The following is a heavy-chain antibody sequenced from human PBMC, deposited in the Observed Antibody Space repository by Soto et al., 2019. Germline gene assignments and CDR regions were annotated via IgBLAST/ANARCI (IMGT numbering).Heavy chain of an antibody. CDR3: ARAVGPFDY. CDR2: IWDAGSHK. V-gene: IGHV3-33*01. D-gene: IGHD1-26*01. Sequence: QVQLVESGGGVVQPGRSLRLSCAASGFTFSTYGMHLVRQAPGTGLEWVAVIWDAGSHKEYADSVKGRFTISRDNSKNTLYLQMNSLRVEDTGVYYCARAVGPFDYWGQGTLVAVSS. J-gene: IGHJ4*02. CDR1: GFTFSTYG.